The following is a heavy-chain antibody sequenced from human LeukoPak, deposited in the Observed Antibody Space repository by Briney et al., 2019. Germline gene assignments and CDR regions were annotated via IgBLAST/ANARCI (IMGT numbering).Heavy chain of an antibody. CDR3: ARDGSLRLGD. CDR1: GGPINSYY. J-gene: IGHJ4*02. V-gene: IGHV4-59*12. Sequence: SETLSLTCTVSGGPINSYYWSWIRQSPGQGLEWIGNIYYSGSTNYNPSLKSRVTISIDKSKNQFSLILSSVTAADTAVYYCARDGSLRLGDWGQGTLVTVSS. D-gene: IGHD3-16*01. CDR2: IYYSGST.